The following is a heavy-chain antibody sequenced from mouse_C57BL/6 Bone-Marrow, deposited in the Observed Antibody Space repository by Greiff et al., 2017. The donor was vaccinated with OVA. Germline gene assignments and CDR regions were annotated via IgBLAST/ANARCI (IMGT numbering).Heavy chain of an antibody. CDR3: ARRSYYYGAGYFDV. V-gene: IGHV5-6*01. J-gene: IGHJ1*03. D-gene: IGHD1-1*01. CDR2: ISSGGSYT. Sequence: EVQVVESGGDLVKPGGSLKLSCAASGFTFSSYGMSWVRQTPDKRLEWVATISSGGSYTYYPDSVKGRFTISRDNAKNTLYLQMSSLKSEDTAMYYCARRSYYYGAGYFDVWGTGTTVTVSS. CDR1: GFTFSSYG.